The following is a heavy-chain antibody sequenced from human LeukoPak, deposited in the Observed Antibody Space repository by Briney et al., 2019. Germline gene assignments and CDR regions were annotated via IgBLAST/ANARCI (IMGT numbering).Heavy chain of an antibody. CDR1: GGSISSYY. CDR3: ARARGGATTRLFDY. Sequence: KPSETLSLTCTVSGGSISSYYWSWIRQPPGKGLEWIGYIYYSGSTNYNPSLKNRVTISVDTSKNQFSLKLSSVTAADTAVYYCARARGGATTRLFDYWGQGTLVTVSS. D-gene: IGHD1-26*01. J-gene: IGHJ4*02. V-gene: IGHV4-59*01. CDR2: IYYSGST.